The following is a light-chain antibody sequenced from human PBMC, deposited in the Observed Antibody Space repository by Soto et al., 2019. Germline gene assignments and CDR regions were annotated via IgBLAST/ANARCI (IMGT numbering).Light chain of an antibody. V-gene: IGKV1-5*01. CDR2: DAS. CDR3: QQHKDYTWT. Sequence: DIQMTQSPSTLSASVGDRVSITCRASQSVDRYLAWYQQKPGKAPPLLIYDASSLESGVPSRFSGSGSGTEFTLTISSLPPHDFTPFYCQQHKDYTWTVGQGTKVDSK. CDR1: QSVDRY. J-gene: IGKJ1*01.